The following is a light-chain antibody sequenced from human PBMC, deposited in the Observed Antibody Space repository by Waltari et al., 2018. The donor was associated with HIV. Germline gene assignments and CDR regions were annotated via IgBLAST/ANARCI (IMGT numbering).Light chain of an antibody. CDR2: GAS. J-gene: IGKJ4*01. CDR1: QDISTY. Sequence: DIQLTQSPSFLSSHVGDRVTISCRASQDISTYLAWYQQKPGEAPKLLIHGASTLHRGVTSRFRGSGSGTDFTLTIKNLRPEDFAIYYCQQLHSFPLIFGGGPRWR. CDR3: QQLHSFPLI. V-gene: IGKV1-9*01.